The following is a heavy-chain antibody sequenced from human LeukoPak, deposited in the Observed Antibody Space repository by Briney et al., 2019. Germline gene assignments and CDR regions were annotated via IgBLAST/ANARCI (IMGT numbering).Heavy chain of an antibody. CDR1: GFTFSSYS. J-gene: IGHJ6*02. CDR2: ICSSSSYI. D-gene: IGHD3-3*02. V-gene: IGHV3-21*01. Sequence: GGSLRLSCAASGFTFSSYSMNWVRQAPGKGLEWVSSICSSSSYIYYADSVKGRSTISRDNAKNSLYLQMNSLRAEDTAVYYCARDSRLAYYYYYGMDVWGQGTTVTVSS. CDR3: ARDSRLAYYYYYGMDV.